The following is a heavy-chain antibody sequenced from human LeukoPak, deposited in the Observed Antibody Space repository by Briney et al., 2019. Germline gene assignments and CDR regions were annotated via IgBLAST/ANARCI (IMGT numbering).Heavy chain of an antibody. CDR2: INNSGST. J-gene: IGHJ4*02. Sequence: SETLSLTCAVYGGSFSGYYWSWIRQPPGKGLEWIGEINNSGSTNYNPSLKSRVTISVDTSKNQFSLKLSSVTAADTAVYYCARSRLGIVVVPAATQFDYWGQGTLVTVSS. D-gene: IGHD2-2*03. CDR3: ARSRLGIVVVPAATQFDY. CDR1: GGSFSGYY. V-gene: IGHV4-34*01.